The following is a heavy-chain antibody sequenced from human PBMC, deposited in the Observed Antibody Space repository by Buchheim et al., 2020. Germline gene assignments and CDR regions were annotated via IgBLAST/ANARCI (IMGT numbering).Heavy chain of an antibody. CDR2: IYYSGST. CDR1: GGSISSGDYY. J-gene: IGHJ4*02. CDR3: ARDRWEGVWSGYYNYFDY. Sequence: QVQLQESGPGLVKPSQPLSLTCTVSGGSISSGDYYWSWIRQPPGKGLEWIGYIYYSGSTYYNPSLKSRVTISVDTSKNQFSLKLSSVTAADTAVYYCARDRWEGVWSGYYNYFDYWGQGTL. V-gene: IGHV4-30-4*01. D-gene: IGHD3-3*01.